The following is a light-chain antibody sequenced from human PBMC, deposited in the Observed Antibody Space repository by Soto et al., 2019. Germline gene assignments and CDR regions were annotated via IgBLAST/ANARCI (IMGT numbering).Light chain of an antibody. CDR3: QQHSNWPPIT. CDR2: DTS. J-gene: IGKJ5*01. V-gene: IGKV3-11*01. Sequence: EIVLTQSPATLSLSPGERATLSCRASQSISNDLAWFQQKPGQAPRLLIYDTSNRASGIPARFSGSGSGTDFTLSISSLEPEDFAIYYCQQHSNWPPITFGQGTRREIK. CDR1: QSISND.